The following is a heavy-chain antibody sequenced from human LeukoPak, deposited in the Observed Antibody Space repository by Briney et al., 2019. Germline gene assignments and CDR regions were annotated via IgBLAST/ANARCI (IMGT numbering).Heavy chain of an antibody. V-gene: IGHV1-18*01. CDR1: GYSFTDYD. Sequence: ASVKVPCKASGYSFTDYDFSWVRQAPGQGLEWLGWVSIYNDNTNYARELQGRVTMTTDTSTSTAYMELRSLISDDTAVYFCARAIVVAADFDYWGQGTLVTVSS. CDR3: ARAIVVAADFDY. J-gene: IGHJ4*02. CDR2: VSIYNDNT. D-gene: IGHD6-19*01.